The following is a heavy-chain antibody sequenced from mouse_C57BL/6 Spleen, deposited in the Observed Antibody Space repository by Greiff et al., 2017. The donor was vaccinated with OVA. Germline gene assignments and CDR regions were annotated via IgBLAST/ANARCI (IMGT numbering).Heavy chain of an antibody. CDR1: GFSLTSYC. CDR2: IWRGGST. J-gene: IGHJ4*01. Sequence: VQLQQSGPGLVQPSQSLSITCTVSGFSLTSYCVHWVRQSPGKGLAWLGVIWRGGSTDYKAAFISRLSIIKDNSKSQVFLKMNSLQADDTAIYYCARTLHGYYAMDYWGQGTSVTVSS. CDR3: ARTLHGYYAMDY. V-gene: IGHV2-2*01.